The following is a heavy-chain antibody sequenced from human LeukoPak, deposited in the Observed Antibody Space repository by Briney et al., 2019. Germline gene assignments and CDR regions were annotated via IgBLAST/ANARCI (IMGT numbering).Heavy chain of an antibody. J-gene: IGHJ4*02. V-gene: IGHV4-39*01. D-gene: IGHD2-15*01. CDR2: IYYSGST. Sequence: SETLSLTCTVSGGSISSSSYYWGWIRQPPGKGLEWTGSIYYSGSTYYNPSLKSRVTISVDTSKNQFSLKLSSVTAADTAVYYCARQVAVVVAADFDYWGQGTLVTVSS. CDR3: ARQVAVVVAADFDY. CDR1: GGSISSSSYY.